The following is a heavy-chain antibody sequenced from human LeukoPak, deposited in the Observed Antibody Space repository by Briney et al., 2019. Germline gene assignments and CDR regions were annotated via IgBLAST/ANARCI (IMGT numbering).Heavy chain of an antibody. Sequence: PGGSLRLSCAASGFSFTSYAMSWVRQAPGRGLEWVSAISGSGGSTYYADSVKGRFTISRDNSKNTLYLQMNSLRAEDTAVYYCARVFSGVLRFLEWPDPDDAFDIWGQGTMVTVSS. CDR2: ISGSGGST. D-gene: IGHD3-3*01. J-gene: IGHJ3*02. V-gene: IGHV3-23*01. CDR3: ARVFSGVLRFLEWPDPDDAFDI. CDR1: GFSFTSYA.